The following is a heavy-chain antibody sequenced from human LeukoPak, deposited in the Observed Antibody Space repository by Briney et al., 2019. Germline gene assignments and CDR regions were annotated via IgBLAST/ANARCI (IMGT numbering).Heavy chain of an antibody. CDR2: INQDGSEK. CDR1: GFTFSSYW. D-gene: IGHD4-17*01. V-gene: IGHV3-7*04. J-gene: IGHJ4*02. Sequence: GGSLRLSCAASGFTFSSYWMSWVRQAPGKGLEWVANINQDGSEKYYVDSVKGRFTISRDNAKNSLYLQMNNLRAEDTAVYYCARATWYGDYVDYWGQGTLVTVSS. CDR3: ARATWYGDYVDY.